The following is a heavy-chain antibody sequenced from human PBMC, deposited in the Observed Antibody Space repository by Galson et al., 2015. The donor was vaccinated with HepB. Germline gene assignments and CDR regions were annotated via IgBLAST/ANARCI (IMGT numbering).Heavy chain of an antibody. Sequence: SLRLSCAASGFTFSNQDMSWARQAPGKGLEWVSIISYRGGGTYYADSVKGRFTISRDNSKNTLYVQMNSLRAEDTAVYYCAKGGWFEYWGQGTLVTVSS. CDR3: AKGGWFEY. CDR2: ISYRGGGT. V-gene: IGHV3-23*01. D-gene: IGHD6-19*01. J-gene: IGHJ4*02. CDR1: GFTFSNQD.